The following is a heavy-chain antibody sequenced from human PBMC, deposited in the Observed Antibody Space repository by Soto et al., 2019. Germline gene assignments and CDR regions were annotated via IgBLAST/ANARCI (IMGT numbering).Heavy chain of an antibody. V-gene: IGHV1-2*04. D-gene: IGHD3-9*01. J-gene: IGHJ2*01. CDR3: ARDPGLPGRYWYFDL. CDR2: VNPKRGDA. Sequence: QVVLVQSGAEVKKPGDSVKVSCKSSGYKFTDYYIHWVRQAPGQGPEWMGWVNPKRGDAVYAQKFQGWVTMTRDTATTTAYLEVNRLKPADTAVYFCARDPGLPGRYWYFDLWGRGTLVTVSS. CDR1: GYKFTDYY.